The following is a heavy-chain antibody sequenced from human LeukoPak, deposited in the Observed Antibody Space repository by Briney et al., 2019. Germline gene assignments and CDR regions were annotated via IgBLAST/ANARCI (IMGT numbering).Heavy chain of an antibody. J-gene: IGHJ4*02. D-gene: IGHD5-18*01. CDR1: GFTFSTYG. V-gene: IGHV3-30*03. CDR2: ISYDGSNK. CDR3: ARGSAYSYDFTGRERTKSRLDY. Sequence: PGGSLRLSCAASGFTFSTYGMHWVRQAPGKGLEWVAVISYDGSNKYYGESVKGRFTISRDNSKNTLYLLMNSLRAEDTAVYYCARGSAYSYDFTGRERTKSRLDYWGQGTPVTVSS.